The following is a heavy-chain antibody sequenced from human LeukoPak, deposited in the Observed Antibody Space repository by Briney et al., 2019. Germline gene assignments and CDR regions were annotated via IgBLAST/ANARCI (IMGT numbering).Heavy chain of an antibody. CDR3: ARDKTRYSSWYLVDP. CDR2: ISAYNGNT. CDR1: GYTFTSYG. Sequence: ASVKVSCKASGYTFTSYGISWVRQAPGQGLEWMGWISAYNGNTNYAQKLQGRVPTTTDTSTSTAYMALRSLRSDDTAVYYYARDKTRYSSWYLVDPWGQGTLVTVSS. V-gene: IGHV1-18*01. J-gene: IGHJ5*02. D-gene: IGHD6-13*01.